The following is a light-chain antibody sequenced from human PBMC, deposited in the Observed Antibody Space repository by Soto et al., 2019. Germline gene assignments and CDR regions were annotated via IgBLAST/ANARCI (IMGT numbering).Light chain of an antibody. Sequence: QSALTQPGSVSGSPGQSITISCTGTSSDVGSYNYVSWYQQHPGKAPKLMIYEVTNRPSGVSTRFSGSKSGNTASLTISGLQAEDEADYYCCSYAGRSTWDVVFGGGTKLTVL. J-gene: IGLJ2*01. CDR3: CSYAGRSTWDVV. CDR1: SSDVGSYNY. V-gene: IGLV2-14*01. CDR2: EVT.